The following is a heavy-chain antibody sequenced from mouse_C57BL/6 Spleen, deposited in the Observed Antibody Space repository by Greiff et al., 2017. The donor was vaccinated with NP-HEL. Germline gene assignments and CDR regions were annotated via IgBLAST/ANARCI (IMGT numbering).Heavy chain of an antibody. D-gene: IGHD2-1*01. Sequence: EVHLVESGGGLVKPGGSLKLSCAASGFTFSSYTMSWVRQTPEKRLEWVATISGGGGNTYYPDSVKGRFTISRDNAKNTLYLQMSSLRSEDTALYYCARHYGNYFDYWGQGTTLTVSS. CDR2: ISGGGGNT. J-gene: IGHJ2*01. V-gene: IGHV5-9*01. CDR1: GFTFSSYT. CDR3: ARHYGNYFDY.